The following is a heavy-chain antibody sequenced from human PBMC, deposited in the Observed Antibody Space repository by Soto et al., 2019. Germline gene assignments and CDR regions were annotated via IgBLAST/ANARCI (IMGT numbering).Heavy chain of an antibody. CDR1: GASVSSRTYY. CDR3: FNGRYGSFDY. V-gene: IGHV4-39*02. CDR2: VYRTGGT. Sequence: QLQLQESGPGLVKPWETLSLTCTVSGASVSSRTYYWGWVRQPPGKGLEWIGSVYRTGGTYYSPSLKSRVAISVDPSKKHLSLNLESVTAADPAVYFCFNGRYGSFDYWGQGTLVTVSS. J-gene: IGHJ4*02. D-gene: IGHD3-10*01.